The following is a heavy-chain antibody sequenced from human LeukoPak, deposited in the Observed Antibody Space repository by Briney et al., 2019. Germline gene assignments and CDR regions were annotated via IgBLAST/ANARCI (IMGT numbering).Heavy chain of an antibody. Sequence: GGSLRLSCAASGFTFSSHAMSWVRQAPGKGLEWVSAISGSGGTTYYADSVKGRSSISRDNSRNTLYLQMNSLRAEDTAVYYCAKVSTYGDDYHDAFDIWGRGTMVTVSS. V-gene: IGHV3-23*01. CDR2: ISGSGGTT. CDR3: AKVSTYGDDYHDAFDI. D-gene: IGHD4-17*01. CDR1: GFTFSSHA. J-gene: IGHJ3*02.